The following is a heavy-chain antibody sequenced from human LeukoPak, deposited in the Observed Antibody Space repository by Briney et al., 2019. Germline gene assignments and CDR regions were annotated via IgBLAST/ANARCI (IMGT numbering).Heavy chain of an antibody. CDR1: QFPFTTYA. V-gene: IGHV3-23*01. J-gene: IGHJ4*02. CDR3: AKVATWTYFDS. CDR2: IGDSGVPT. Sequence: GGSLRLSCAASQFPFTTYAMSWVRQAPGRGLEWVSSIGDSGVPTYYADSVKGRFTISRDNSQNTLYLQMNSLGADDTAVYYCAKVATWTYFDSWGQGTLVTVSS. D-gene: IGHD3/OR15-3a*01.